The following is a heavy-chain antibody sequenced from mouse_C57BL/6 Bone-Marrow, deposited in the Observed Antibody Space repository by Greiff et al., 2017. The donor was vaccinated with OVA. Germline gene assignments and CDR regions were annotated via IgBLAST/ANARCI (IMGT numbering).Heavy chain of an antibody. CDR3: ARHPYGSSLFAY. J-gene: IGHJ3*01. CDR1: GFTFSSYG. D-gene: IGHD1-1*01. Sequence: EVMLVESGGDLVKPGGSLKLSCAASGFTFSSYGMSWVRQTPDKRLEWVATISSGGSYTYYPDSVKGRFTISRDNAKNTLYLQMNSLKSEDTAMYYYARHPYGSSLFAYWGQGTLVTVSA. V-gene: IGHV5-6*01. CDR2: ISSGGSYT.